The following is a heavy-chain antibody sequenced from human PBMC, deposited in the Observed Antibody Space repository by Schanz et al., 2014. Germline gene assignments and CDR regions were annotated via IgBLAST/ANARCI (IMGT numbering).Heavy chain of an antibody. Sequence: DVQLLESGGGLVQPGGSLRLSCSASGFTFSSYAMHWVRQASGKGLEWVSVIYSGIGAYYADSVKDRFTVSRDNSKNTVYLQMNRLRAEDTAVYYCARVHHYDPSGWGYFDYWGRGALVTVSS. CDR1: GFTFSSYA. J-gene: IGHJ4*02. D-gene: IGHD3-22*01. CDR3: ARVHHYDPSGWGYFDY. CDR2: IYSGIGA. V-gene: IGHV3-66*01.